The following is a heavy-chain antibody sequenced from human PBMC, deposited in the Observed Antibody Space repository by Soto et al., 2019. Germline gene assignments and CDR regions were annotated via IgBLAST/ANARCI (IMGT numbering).Heavy chain of an antibody. J-gene: IGHJ3*02. CDR3: ATGPNKFLYGSGSRSDAFDI. V-gene: IGHV1-24*01. CDR1: GYTLTELS. Sequence: GASVKVSCKVSGYTLTELSMHWVRQAPGKGLEWMGGFDPEDGETIYAQKFKGRVTMTEDTSTDTAYMELSSLRSEDTAVYYCATGPNKFLYGSGSRSDAFDIWGQGTMVTVSS. D-gene: IGHD3-10*01. CDR2: FDPEDGET.